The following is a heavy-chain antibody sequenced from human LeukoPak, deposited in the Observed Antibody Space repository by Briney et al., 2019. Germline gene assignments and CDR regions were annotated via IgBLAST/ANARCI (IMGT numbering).Heavy chain of an antibody. D-gene: IGHD6-19*01. CDR3: ATPGQWPVYFNY. J-gene: IGHJ4*02. CDR1: GLTSTNYA. CDR2: ISGSGTST. Sequence: SLRLSCAPSGLTSTNYAMSWVRQPPGKGLEWVSGISGSGTSTYYADSVKGRFTICRDNSKNRLYLQMNRLRADDTAVYYCATPGQWPVYFNYWGQGTLVTVSS. V-gene: IGHV3-23*01.